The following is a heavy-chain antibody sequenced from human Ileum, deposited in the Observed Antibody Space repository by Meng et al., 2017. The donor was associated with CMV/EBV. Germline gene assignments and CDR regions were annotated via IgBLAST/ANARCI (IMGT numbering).Heavy chain of an antibody. J-gene: IGHJ4*02. CDR2: NTHSGRA. CDR3: ARGLASGWPDY. V-gene: IGHV4-34*01. D-gene: IGHD3-10*01. Sequence: QQQLRPGGVSPLKPFEPLSLTVGDFVGVFTDYYLSLFRQSPGKGLELVGENTHSGRAYYSSSLTSRATISVDMSKYQFSLKLPSVTAADTAIYYCARGLASGWPDYWGQGTLVTVS. CDR1: VGVFTDYY.